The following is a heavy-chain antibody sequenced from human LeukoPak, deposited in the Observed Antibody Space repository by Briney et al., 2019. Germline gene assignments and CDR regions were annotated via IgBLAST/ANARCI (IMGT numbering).Heavy chain of an antibody. V-gene: IGHV3-48*03. J-gene: IGHJ4*02. D-gene: IGHD2-15*01. Sequence: PGGSLRLSCAASGFTFSSYEMIWVRQAPGKGLEWVSYISSSGSTIFHADSMKGRFTTSRDNAKNSLYLQMKSLRAEDTAVYYCARLGYCSGGSCYSLDHWGQGTLVTVSS. CDR1: GFTFSSYE. CDR2: ISSSGSTI. CDR3: ARLGYCSGGSCYSLDH.